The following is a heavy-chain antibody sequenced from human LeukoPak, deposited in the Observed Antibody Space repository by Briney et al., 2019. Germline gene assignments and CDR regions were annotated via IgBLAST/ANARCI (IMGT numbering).Heavy chain of an antibody. Sequence: PGGSLRLSCAASEFTFSTYSMNWVRQAPGKGLEWVSYISSSSSTIYYADSVKGRFTISRDNAKNSLYLQMNSLRAEDTAVYYCARVRSGYYLDAFDIWGQGTMVTVSS. CDR1: EFTFSTYS. J-gene: IGHJ3*02. CDR2: ISSSSSTI. V-gene: IGHV3-48*01. D-gene: IGHD3-3*01. CDR3: ARVRSGYYLDAFDI.